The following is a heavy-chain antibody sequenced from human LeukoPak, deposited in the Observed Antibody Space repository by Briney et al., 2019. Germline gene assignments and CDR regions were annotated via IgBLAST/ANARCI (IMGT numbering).Heavy chain of an antibody. D-gene: IGHD3-10*01. V-gene: IGHV2-5*02. CDR1: GFSLSTSGLG. CDR3: AHSPTMVRGVWLPWD. J-gene: IGHJ4*02. CDR2: IYWDDDK. Sequence: SAPTQANPPQTLTLTCTFSGFSLSTSGLGVGWIRQPPGKALEWLALIYWDDDKRYSPSLKSRLTITKDTSENQVVLTMTNMDPVDTATYYCAHSPTMVRGVWLPWDWGQGTLVTVSS.